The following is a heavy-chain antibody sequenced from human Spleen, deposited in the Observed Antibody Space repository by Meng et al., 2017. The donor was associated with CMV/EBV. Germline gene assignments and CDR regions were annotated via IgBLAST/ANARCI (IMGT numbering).Heavy chain of an antibody. J-gene: IGHJ6*02. D-gene: IGHD6-19*01. CDR1: GDSVSSSGTA. Sequence: SQTLSLTCAISGDSVSSSGTAWSWIRQSPSRGLQWLGRTYYRSKWYNDYAVSVKSRITINADTSKNQFSLQLNSVIPEDTALYYCARGVFSSGWYPYNYYGMDVWGQGTTVTVSS. V-gene: IGHV6-1*01. CDR3: ARGVFSSGWYPYNYYGMDV. CDR2: TYYRSKWYN.